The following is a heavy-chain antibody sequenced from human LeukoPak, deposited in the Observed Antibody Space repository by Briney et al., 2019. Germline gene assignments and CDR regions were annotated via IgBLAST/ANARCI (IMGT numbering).Heavy chain of an antibody. J-gene: IGHJ4*02. D-gene: IGHD5-12*01. V-gene: IGHV3-9*01. CDR2: ISWNGGRI. CDR1: GFTFGDYA. CDR3: ASKSGGYGWN. Sequence: QSGRSLRLSCAASGFTFGDYAMHWVRQTPGKGLEWVSGISWNGGRIGYADSVEGRFTISRDNAKNTLYLQMNSMRAEDTAVYYCASKSGGYGWNWGQGTLVTVSS.